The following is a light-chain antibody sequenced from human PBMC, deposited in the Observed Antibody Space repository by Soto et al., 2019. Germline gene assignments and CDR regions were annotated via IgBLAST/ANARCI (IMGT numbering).Light chain of an antibody. CDR3: QQSFRPLLS. V-gene: IGKV1-39*01. CDR1: QTISSW. Sequence: EIEMTQCPATRSGWVGDRVTITCRASQTISSWLAWYQQKPGKAPKLLISGASTLQSGVPSRFSGRGSGTDFTLASSRLQPADVGTYSCQQSFRPLLSSGGGTKVDIK. CDR2: GAS. J-gene: IGKJ4*01.